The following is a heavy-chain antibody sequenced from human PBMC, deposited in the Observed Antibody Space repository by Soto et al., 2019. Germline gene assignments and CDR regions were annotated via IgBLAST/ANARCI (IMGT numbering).Heavy chain of an antibody. CDR2: ISYDGSNK. D-gene: IGHD3-22*01. CDR1: GFTFSSYA. CDR3: ARGGWMKDSSFDY. V-gene: IGHV3-30-3*01. J-gene: IGHJ4*02. Sequence: QVQLVESGGGVVQPGRSLRLSCAASGFTFSSYAMHWVRQAPGKGLEWVAVISYDGSNKYYADSVKGRFTISRDNSKNTVYLQMNSLSAEDTAVDYCARGGWMKDSSFDYWGQGTLVTVSS.